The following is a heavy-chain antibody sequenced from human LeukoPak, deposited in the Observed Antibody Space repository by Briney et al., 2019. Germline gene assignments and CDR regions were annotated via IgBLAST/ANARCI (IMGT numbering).Heavy chain of an antibody. CDR1: GFTFSSYW. Sequence: GGSLRLSCAASGFTFSSYWMHWVRQAPGKGLVWVSRINSDGSSTSYADSVKGRFTISRDNAKNTLYLQMSSLRAEDTAVYYCARATYYYDSSGYPGYYFDYWGQGTLVTVSS. D-gene: IGHD3-22*01. CDR2: INSDGSST. CDR3: ARATYYYDSSGYPGYYFDY. V-gene: IGHV3-74*01. J-gene: IGHJ4*02.